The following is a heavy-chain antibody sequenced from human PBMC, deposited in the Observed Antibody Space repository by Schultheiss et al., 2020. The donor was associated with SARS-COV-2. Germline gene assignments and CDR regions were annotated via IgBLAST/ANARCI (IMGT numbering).Heavy chain of an antibody. Sequence: GGSLRLSCAASGFTFSSYSMNWVRQAPGKGLEWVSSISSSSSTIYYADSVKGRFTISRDNAKNSLYLQMNSLRAEDTAVYYCARAPSTWYSSGWYGGVDYWGQGTLVTVSS. CDR3: ARAPSTWYSSGWYGGVDY. V-gene: IGHV3-48*01. CDR1: GFTFSSYS. J-gene: IGHJ4*02. D-gene: IGHD6-19*01. CDR2: ISSSSSTI.